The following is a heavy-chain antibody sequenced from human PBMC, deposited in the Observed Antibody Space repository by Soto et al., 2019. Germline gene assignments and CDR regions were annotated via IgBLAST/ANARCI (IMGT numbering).Heavy chain of an antibody. V-gene: IGHV1-24*01. CDR2: FDPEDGEL. D-gene: IGHD1-26*01. Sequence: QVQLVPSGAEVKEPGASVKVSCKVSGYTLTELSMHWVRQAPGKGLEWMGGFDPEDGELIYAQKFQRRVTMTEDTSXXTEYRELSSIRTEGTAVYYCEIALLMGPHQEGFDFWGQGTLVTDSS. CDR3: EIALLMGPHQEGFDF. CDR1: GYTLTELS. J-gene: IGHJ3*01.